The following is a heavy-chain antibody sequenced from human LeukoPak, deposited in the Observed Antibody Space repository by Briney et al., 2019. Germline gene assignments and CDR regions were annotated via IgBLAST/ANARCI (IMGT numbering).Heavy chain of an antibody. D-gene: IGHD3-22*01. CDR3: ASRGNMIFDY. Sequence: PSETLSLTCTVSGGSISSSSYYWGWIRQPPGRGLEWIGSIYFSGSTYYNPSLKRRVTISLDTSKNTFSLELSSVTAADTAVYYCASRGNMIFDYWGQGTLVTVSS. CDR1: GGSISSSSYY. V-gene: IGHV4-39*01. CDR2: IYFSGST. J-gene: IGHJ4*02.